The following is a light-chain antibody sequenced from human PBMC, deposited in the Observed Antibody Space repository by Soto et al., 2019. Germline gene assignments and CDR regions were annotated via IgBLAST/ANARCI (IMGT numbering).Light chain of an antibody. CDR3: QQSYSTPPFT. CDR1: QSVSSY. CDR2: EAS. J-gene: IGKJ3*01. Sequence: DLQMTQSPSPLSASVGDRVDITCRTSQSVSSYLNWYQAKPGKAPKLLIYEASSLESGVPSRFSGSGSGTDFPLTISTLQPEDSATYYCQQSYSTPPFTFGPGTRVDI. V-gene: IGKV1-39*01.